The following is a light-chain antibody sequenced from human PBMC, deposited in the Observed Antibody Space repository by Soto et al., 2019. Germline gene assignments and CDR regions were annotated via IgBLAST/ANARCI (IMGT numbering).Light chain of an antibody. J-gene: IGLJ1*01. CDR2: DVS. CDR3: SSYTSSRPLYV. V-gene: IGLV2-14*01. Sequence: QSVLTQPASVSGSPGQSITISCTVTSSYVGGYNYVSWYQQHPGKDPKLMIYDVSNRPSGVSNRFAGSKSGNTASLTISGLQAEDEDDYYCSSYTSSRPLYVFGTGTKHTVL. CDR1: SSYVGGYNY.